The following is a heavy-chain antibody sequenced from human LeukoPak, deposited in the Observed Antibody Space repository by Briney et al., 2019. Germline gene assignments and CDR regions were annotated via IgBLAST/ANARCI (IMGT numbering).Heavy chain of an antibody. Sequence: SETLSLTCPGCGCFISSYYWSWIRQPPGKGLEGIGYIYYSGSTNYNPSLKSRVTISVDTSKNQFSLKLSSVTAADTAVYYCARDWPGSGWDDAFDIWGQGTMVTVSS. V-gene: IGHV4-59*01. CDR2: IYYSGST. CDR3: ARDWPGSGWDDAFDI. D-gene: IGHD6-19*01. J-gene: IGHJ3*02. CDR1: GCFISSYY.